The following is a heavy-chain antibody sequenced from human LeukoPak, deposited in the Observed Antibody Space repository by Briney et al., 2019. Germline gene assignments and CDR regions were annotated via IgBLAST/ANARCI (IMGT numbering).Heavy chain of an antibody. Sequence: PGGSLRLSCTASGFTFGVYAMSWVRQAPGKGLEWVGFIRSKAYGGTTEYAASVKGRFTISRDDSKSIAYLQMNSLKTEDTAVYYCTREIQLGYYYYGMDVWGQGTTVTVS. CDR2: IRSKAYGGTT. D-gene: IGHD5-18*01. V-gene: IGHV3-49*04. CDR1: GFTFGVYA. J-gene: IGHJ6*02. CDR3: TREIQLGYYYYGMDV.